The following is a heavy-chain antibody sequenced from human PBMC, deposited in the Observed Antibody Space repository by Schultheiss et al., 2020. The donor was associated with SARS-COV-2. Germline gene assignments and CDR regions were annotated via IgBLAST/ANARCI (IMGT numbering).Heavy chain of an antibody. D-gene: IGHD1-7*01. CDR1: GGSFSGYY. J-gene: IGHJ2*01. Sequence: GSLRLSCAVYGGSFSGYYWTWIRQPPGKGLEWIGEINHSGSTNYNPSLKSRVTISVDTSKNQFSLQLRSATAADTAVYYCARESEGTNWYFDLWGRGTLVTVSS. CDR3: ARESEGTNWYFDL. V-gene: IGHV4-34*01. CDR2: INHSGST.